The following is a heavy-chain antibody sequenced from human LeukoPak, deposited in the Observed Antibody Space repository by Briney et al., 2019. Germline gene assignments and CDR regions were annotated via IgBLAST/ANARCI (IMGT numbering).Heavy chain of an antibody. D-gene: IGHD3-10*01. CDR2: ISGSGTGT. Sequence: GGSLRLSCAASGFTFSTYGMSWVRQAPGKGLEWVSAISGSGTGTYYADSVKGRFTISRNNSKSTMYLQMNSLRLEDTAVYYCAKDRPASHGSGSFGDYWGQGTQVTVST. J-gene: IGHJ4*02. CDR3: AKDRPASHGSGSFGDY. V-gene: IGHV3-23*01. CDR1: GFTFSTYG.